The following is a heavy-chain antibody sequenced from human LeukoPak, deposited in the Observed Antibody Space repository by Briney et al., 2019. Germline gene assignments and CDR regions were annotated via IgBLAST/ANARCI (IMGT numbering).Heavy chain of an antibody. D-gene: IGHD4-17*01. Sequence: PGGSLRLSCAASGFIFSSYSMNWVRQAPGKGLEWVAVISYDGSNKYYADSVKGRFTISRDNSKNTLYLQMNSLRAEDTAVYYCARDSYGGNDYWGQGTLVTVSS. J-gene: IGHJ4*02. V-gene: IGHV3-30*03. CDR2: ISYDGSNK. CDR3: ARDSYGGNDY. CDR1: GFIFSSYS.